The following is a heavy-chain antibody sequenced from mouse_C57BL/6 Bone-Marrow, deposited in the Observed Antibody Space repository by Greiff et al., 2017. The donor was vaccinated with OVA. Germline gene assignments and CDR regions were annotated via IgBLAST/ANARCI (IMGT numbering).Heavy chain of an antibody. CDR2: IYPGDGDT. V-gene: IGHV1-82*01. CDR1: GYAFSSSW. CDR3: ARRGYYPYYYAMDY. D-gene: IGHD2-3*01. J-gene: IGHJ4*01. Sequence: VQLVESGPELVKPGASVKISCKASGYAFSSSWMNWVKQRPGKGLEWIGRIYPGDGDTNYNGKFKGKATLTADKSSSTAYMQLSSLTSEDSAVYFCARRGYYPYYYAMDYWGQGTSVTVSS.